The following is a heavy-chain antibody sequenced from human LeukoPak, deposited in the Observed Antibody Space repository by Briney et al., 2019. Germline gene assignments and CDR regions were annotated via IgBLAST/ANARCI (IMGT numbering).Heavy chain of an antibody. J-gene: IGHJ3*02. CDR2: IYHSGST. V-gene: IGHV4-61*01. Sequence: SETLPLTCTVSGGSVSSGSYYWSWIRQPPGKGLGWIGYIYHSGSTYYNPSLKSRVTISVDRSKNQFSLKLSSVTAADTAVYYCARPHAYSSGLGAFDIWGQGTMVTVSS. CDR1: GGSVSSGSYY. CDR3: ARPHAYSSGLGAFDI. D-gene: IGHD6-19*01.